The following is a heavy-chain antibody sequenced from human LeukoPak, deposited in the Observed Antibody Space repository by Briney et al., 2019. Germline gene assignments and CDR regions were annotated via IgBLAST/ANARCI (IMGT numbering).Heavy chain of an antibody. V-gene: IGHV4-34*01. J-gene: IGHJ4*02. Sequence: SETLSLTCAVYGGSFSGYYWSWIRQPPGKGLEWIGEINHSGSTNYNPSLKSRVTISVDTSKNQYSLKLSSVTAADTGVYYCARHKTAAGFLWYFDYWGQGTLVTVSS. CDR2: INHSGST. CDR1: GGSFSGYY. CDR3: ARHKTAAGFLWYFDY. D-gene: IGHD6-13*01.